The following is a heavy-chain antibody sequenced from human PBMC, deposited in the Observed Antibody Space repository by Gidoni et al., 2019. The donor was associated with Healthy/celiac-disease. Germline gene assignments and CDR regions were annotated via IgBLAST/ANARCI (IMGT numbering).Heavy chain of an antibody. CDR1: GGSISSSNW. CDR3: ARGGRIVATRLNWYFDL. CDR2: SYHSGST. D-gene: IGHD5-12*01. Sequence: VQLQESGPGLVKPSGTLSLTCAVSGGSISSSNWWSGVRQPPGKGLEWIGESYHSGSTNYNPSLKSRVTISVDKSKNQFSLKLSSVPAADPAVYYCARGGRIVATRLNWYFDLWGRGTLVTVSS. V-gene: IGHV4-4*02. J-gene: IGHJ2*01.